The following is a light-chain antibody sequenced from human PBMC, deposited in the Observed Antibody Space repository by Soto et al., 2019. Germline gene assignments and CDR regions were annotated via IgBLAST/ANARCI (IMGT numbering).Light chain of an antibody. Sequence: EIVLTQSPGTLSLSPGESATLSCRASQSVSSNYLAWYQQQPGQAPRLLIYGASSRATGIPDRFSGSGSGTDFTLIISRLEPEDFVVYYCQQYGSSPLTFGGGTKVEIK. CDR2: GAS. CDR1: QSVSSNY. CDR3: QQYGSSPLT. V-gene: IGKV3-20*01. J-gene: IGKJ4*01.